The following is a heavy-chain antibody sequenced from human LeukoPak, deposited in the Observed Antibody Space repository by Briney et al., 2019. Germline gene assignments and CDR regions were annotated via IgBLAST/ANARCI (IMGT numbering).Heavy chain of an antibody. Sequence: ASVKVSCKASGYTFTNHAMHWVRQAPGQGLEWMGWIDAANGNTKYSQKFQGRVTITRDTSASIVYMELSSLRSEDTAVYYCATGQYYDFWSGFDYWGQGTLVTVSS. J-gene: IGHJ4*02. CDR2: IDAANGNT. CDR3: ATGQYYDFWSGFDY. V-gene: IGHV1-3*01. D-gene: IGHD3-3*01. CDR1: GYTFTNHA.